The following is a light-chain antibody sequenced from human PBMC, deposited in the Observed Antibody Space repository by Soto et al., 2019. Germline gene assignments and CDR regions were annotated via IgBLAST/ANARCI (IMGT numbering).Light chain of an antibody. J-gene: IGLJ3*02. Sequence: QSALTQPASVSGSPGQSITVSCTGSSDDIGNFNLVSWYQQFPGKAPKLIVYEVNKRPLGVSDRFSGSKSGNTASLTISGLQAEDEADYHCCSYAGSRWMFGAGTKLTVL. CDR2: EVN. CDR3: CSYAGSRWM. CDR1: SDDIGNFNL. V-gene: IGLV2-23*02.